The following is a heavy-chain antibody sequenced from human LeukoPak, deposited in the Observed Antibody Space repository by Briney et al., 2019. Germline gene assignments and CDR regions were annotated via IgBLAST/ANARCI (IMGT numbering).Heavy chain of an antibody. V-gene: IGHV1-69-2*01. J-gene: IGHJ4*02. D-gene: IGHD2-15*01. CDR3: ATAISSGRD. CDR2: VDPEDGET. CDR1: GGTFTDYY. Sequence: GASVKVSCKASGGTFTDYYMHWVQQAPGKGLEWMGLVDPEDGETIYAEKFQGRVTITADTSTDTAYMELSSLRSEDTAVYYCATAISSGRDWGQGTLVTVSS.